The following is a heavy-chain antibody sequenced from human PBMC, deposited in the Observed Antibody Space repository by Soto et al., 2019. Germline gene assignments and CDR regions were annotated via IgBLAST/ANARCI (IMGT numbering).Heavy chain of an antibody. Sequence: GESLKISCKASGYSFTTYWITWVRQMPGKGLEWVGRITPIDSYTDYSPSFQGHVTLSADKSITTAYLQWSSLKASDTAIYFCARAQLYGANVPDYWGQGTLVTVSS. J-gene: IGHJ4*02. V-gene: IGHV5-10-1*01. CDR1: GYSFTTYW. D-gene: IGHD2-15*01. CDR2: ITPIDSYT. CDR3: ARAQLYGANVPDY.